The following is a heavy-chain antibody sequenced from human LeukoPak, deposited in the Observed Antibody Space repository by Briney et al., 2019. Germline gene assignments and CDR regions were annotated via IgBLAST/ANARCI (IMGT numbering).Heavy chain of an antibody. CDR2: ISGSNGNT. Sequence: ASVKVSCKASGYTFTSYGISWVRQAPGQGLEWMGWISGSNGNTNYAQKLQGRVAMTTDTSTSTAYMELRSLRSDDTAVYYCARSSYNWSDVGYWGQGTLVTVSS. D-gene: IGHD1-1*01. V-gene: IGHV1-18*01. CDR1: GYTFTSYG. CDR3: ARSSYNWSDVGY. J-gene: IGHJ4*02.